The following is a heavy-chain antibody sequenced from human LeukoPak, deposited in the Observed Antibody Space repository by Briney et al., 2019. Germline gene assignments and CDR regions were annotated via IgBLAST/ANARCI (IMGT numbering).Heavy chain of an antibody. D-gene: IGHD1-26*01. CDR1: GFTFSSYW. CDR2: INSDGSST. J-gene: IGHJ4*02. V-gene: IGHV3-74*01. Sequence: GGSLRLSCAASGFTFSSYWMHWVRQAPGKGLVWVSRINSDGSSTSYADSVKGRFTISRDNAKNTLYLQMNSLRAEDTAVCYCARVRRSYQFDYWGQGTLVTVSS. CDR3: ARVRRSYQFDY.